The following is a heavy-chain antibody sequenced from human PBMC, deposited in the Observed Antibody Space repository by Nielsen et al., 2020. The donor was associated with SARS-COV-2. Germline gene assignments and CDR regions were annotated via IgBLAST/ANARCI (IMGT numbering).Heavy chain of an antibody. CDR1: GFTFTSSA. D-gene: IGHD3-22*01. CDR2: IVVGSGNT. CDR3: AAESDSSGYYYYYGMDV. J-gene: IGHJ6*02. Sequence: SVKVSRKASGFTFTSSAVQWVRQARGQRLEWIGWIVVGSGNTNYAQKFQERVTITRDMSTSTAYMELSSLRSEDTAVYYCAAESDSSGYYYYYGMDVWGQGTTVTVSS. V-gene: IGHV1-58*01.